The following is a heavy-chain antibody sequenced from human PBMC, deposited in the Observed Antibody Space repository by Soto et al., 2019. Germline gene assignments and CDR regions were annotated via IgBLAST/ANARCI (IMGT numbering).Heavy chain of an antibody. J-gene: IGHJ4*02. V-gene: IGHV4-4*07. Sequence: QVQLQESGPGLVKPSETLSLTCTVSGGSISSYYWSWIRQPAGKGLEWIGRIYTSGSTNYNPSLKSRVTMSVDTSKNQFSLKLSSVTAADTAVYYCARSPAFYSSGWYDYWGQGTLVTVSS. CDR2: IYTSGST. D-gene: IGHD6-19*01. CDR3: ARSPAFYSSGWYDY. CDR1: GGSISSYY.